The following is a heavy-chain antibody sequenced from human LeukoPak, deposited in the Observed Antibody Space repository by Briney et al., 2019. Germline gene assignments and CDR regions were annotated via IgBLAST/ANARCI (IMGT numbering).Heavy chain of an antibody. V-gene: IGHV4-61*01. Sequence: SETLSLTCTVSGGSVSSGSFYWSWIRQPPGKGLEWIGYIYYSGSTNYNPSLKSRVTISVDTSKNQFSLKLSSVTAADTAVYYCARDGNDYYDSSGYLSFDYWGQGTLVTVSS. D-gene: IGHD3-22*01. CDR3: ARDGNDYYDSSGYLSFDY. CDR2: IYYSGST. CDR1: GGSVSSGSFY. J-gene: IGHJ4*02.